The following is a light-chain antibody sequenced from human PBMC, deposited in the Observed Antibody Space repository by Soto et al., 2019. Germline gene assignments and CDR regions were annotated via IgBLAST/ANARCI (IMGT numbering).Light chain of an antibody. CDR3: QQYNSTSLT. V-gene: IGKV1-5*03. J-gene: IGKJ3*01. Sequence: DILMTQSPSTLSASVGDRVTITCRASQSISSWLAWYQQKPGKDPTLLIYRASNLESGVPSRFTGSGSGTEFSLTISSLLPDDFATEYFQQYNSTSLTFGPGTKVDIK. CDR1: QSISSW. CDR2: RAS.